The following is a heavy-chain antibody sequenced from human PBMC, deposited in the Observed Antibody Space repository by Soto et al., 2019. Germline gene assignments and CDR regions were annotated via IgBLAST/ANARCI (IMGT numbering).Heavy chain of an antibody. J-gene: IGHJ6*02. V-gene: IGHV4-31*03. Sequence: SETLSLTCTVSGGSISSGGYYWSWIRQHPGKGLEWIGYIYYSGSTYYNPSLKSRVTISVDTSKNQFSLKLSSVTAADTAVYYCAREEGTYYYYGMDVWGQGTTVTVSS. CDR3: AREEGTYYYYGMDV. CDR1: GGSISSGGYY. CDR2: IYYSGST. D-gene: IGHD3-10*01.